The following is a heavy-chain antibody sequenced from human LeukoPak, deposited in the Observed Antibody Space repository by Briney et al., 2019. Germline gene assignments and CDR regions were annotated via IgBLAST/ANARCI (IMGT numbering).Heavy chain of an antibody. D-gene: IGHD5-18*01. J-gene: IGHJ4*02. CDR2: IRYDGSNK. CDR3: AKDDTRYSYGYFDY. Sequence: GGSLRLSCAASGFTFSSYGMHWVRQAPGKGLEWVAFIRYDGSNKYYADSVKGRFTISRDNSKNTLYLQMNSLRAEDTAVYYCAKDDTRYSYGYFDYWGQGTLVTVSS. V-gene: IGHV3-30*02. CDR1: GFTFSSYG.